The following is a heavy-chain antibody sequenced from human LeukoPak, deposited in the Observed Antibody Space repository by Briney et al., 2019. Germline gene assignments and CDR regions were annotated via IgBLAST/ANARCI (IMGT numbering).Heavy chain of an antibody. CDR1: GGSFSGYY. J-gene: IGHJ6*03. V-gene: IGHV4-34*01. D-gene: IGHD4-23*01. CDR3: ARNLGGGTYYYYYMDV. Sequence: SETLSLTCAVYGGSFSGYYWSWIRQPPGKGLEWIGEINHSGSTNYNPSLKSRVTISVDTSKNQFSLKLSSVTAADTAVYYCARNLGGGTYYYYYMDVWGKGTTVTVSS. CDR2: INHSGST.